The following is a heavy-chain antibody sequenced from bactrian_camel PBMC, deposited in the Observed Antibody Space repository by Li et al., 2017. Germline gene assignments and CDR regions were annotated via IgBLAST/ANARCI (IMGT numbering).Heavy chain of an antibody. CDR1: IEVYNIYC. J-gene: IGHJ7*01. V-gene: IGHV3S53*01. Sequence: HVQLMESGGGSVQAGGSLRLSCAASIEVYNIYCLAWFRQAPGKEREAVASIDRDGNPSYSDSVKGRFTISHDNARKTMFLQMNSLKPEDTATYFCAAVGLATIDNAGYCTGWGALDKYYGMDYWGNGTQVTVS. CDR2: IDRDGNP. D-gene: IGHD5*01.